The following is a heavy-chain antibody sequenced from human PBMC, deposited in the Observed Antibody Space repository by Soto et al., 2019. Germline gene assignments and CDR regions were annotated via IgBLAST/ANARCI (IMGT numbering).Heavy chain of an antibody. V-gene: IGHV1-3*01. CDR2: INAGNGNT. D-gene: IGHD1-26*01. CDR1: GYTFTSYA. J-gene: IGHJ4*02. CDR3: ARDLGALVDYPSIVGVTGDY. Sequence: ASVKVSCKASGYTFTSYAMHWVRQAPGQRLEWMGWINAGNGNTKYSQKFQGRVTITRDTSASTAYMELSSLRSEDTAVYYCARDLGALVDYPSIVGVTGDYWGQGTLVTVSS.